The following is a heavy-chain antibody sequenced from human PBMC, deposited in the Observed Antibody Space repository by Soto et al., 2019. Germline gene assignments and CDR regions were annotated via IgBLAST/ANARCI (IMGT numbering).Heavy chain of an antibody. CDR3: ARGREIFGAVTPFEY. V-gene: IGHV4-34*01. J-gene: IGHJ4*02. CDR2: INHTGST. CDR1: CAPVSGYY. Sequence: PSEALSLTCSFYCAPVSGYYWTLIRHPPGKGLEWIGEINHTGSTKYNPSLKSRVTISLDTSKNQFSLSLRSVTAADTAVYYCARGREIFGAVTPFEYWGQGTQVTVSS. D-gene: IGHD3-3*01.